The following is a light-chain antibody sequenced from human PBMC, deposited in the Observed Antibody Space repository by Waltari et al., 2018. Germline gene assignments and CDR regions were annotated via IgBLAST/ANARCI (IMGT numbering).Light chain of an antibody. CDR1: SNGVGDYSH. CDR2: EAT. CDR3: CSSVGGKTYV. Sequence: QSALTQPPSASGSPGQSVTISCTGSSNGVGDYSHVAWYQHRPGSAPKPSSYEATERPSGVPYRFSGSTSGNTASLAVSGLQAEDEGDYYCCSSVGGKTYVFGAGTKVTVL. V-gene: IGLV2-8*01. J-gene: IGLJ1*01.